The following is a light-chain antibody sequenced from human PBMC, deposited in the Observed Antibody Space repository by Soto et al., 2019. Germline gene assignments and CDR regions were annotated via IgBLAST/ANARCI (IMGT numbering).Light chain of an antibody. CDR2: EVS. CDR3: SSYTSGSTLV. Sequence: QSALTQPASVSGSPGQSITISCTGSSTDVGGYTYVSWYQQSPGKPPKLMIYEVSNRPSGVSNRFSGSKSGNTASLTISGLQAEDEADYYCSSYTSGSTLVFGGGTKVTVL. V-gene: IGLV2-14*03. CDR1: STDVGGYTY. J-gene: IGLJ3*02.